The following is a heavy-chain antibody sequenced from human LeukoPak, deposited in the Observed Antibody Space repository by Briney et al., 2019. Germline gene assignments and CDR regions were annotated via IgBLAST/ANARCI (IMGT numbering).Heavy chain of an antibody. Sequence: ASVKVSCKASGYTFTSYGISWVRQAPGQGLEWMGWISAYNGNTNYAQKLQGRVTMTTDTSTSTAYMELRSLRSDDTAVYYCAGDYYYDSSGYYYVPPNFDYWGQGTLVTVSS. V-gene: IGHV1-18*01. J-gene: IGHJ4*02. CDR3: AGDYYYDSSGYYYVPPNFDY. CDR1: GYTFTSYG. CDR2: ISAYNGNT. D-gene: IGHD3-22*01.